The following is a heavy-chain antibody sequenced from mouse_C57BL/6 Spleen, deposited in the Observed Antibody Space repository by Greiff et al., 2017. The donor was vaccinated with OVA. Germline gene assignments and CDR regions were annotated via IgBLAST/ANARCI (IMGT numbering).Heavy chain of an antibody. J-gene: IGHJ4*01. CDR1: GFTFSSYA. CDR3: ARDGGDYAMDY. CDR2: ISVGGSYT. Sequence: EVQRVESGGGLVKPGGSLKLSCAASGFTFSSYAMSWVRQTPEKRLEWVATISVGGSYTYYPDNVKGRFTISRDNAKNNLYLQMSHLKSEDTAMYYCARDGGDYAMDYWGQGTSVTVSS. V-gene: IGHV5-4*01.